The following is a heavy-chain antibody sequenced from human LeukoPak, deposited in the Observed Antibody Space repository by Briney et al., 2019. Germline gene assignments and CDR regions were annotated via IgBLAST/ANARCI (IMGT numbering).Heavy chain of an antibody. D-gene: IGHD3-10*01. CDR1: GGSISRYY. CDR2: IYGSGST. J-gene: IGHJ5*02. Sequence: PSETLSLTCTVSGGSISRYYWSWIRQPPGKGLQWIGRIYGSGSTTYNPSLKSRLTMSVDTSKNQFSLKLSSMTAADTAIYYCARDSGTTGEVKFDPWGQGILVTVSS. V-gene: IGHV4-4*07. CDR3: ARDSGTTGEVKFDP.